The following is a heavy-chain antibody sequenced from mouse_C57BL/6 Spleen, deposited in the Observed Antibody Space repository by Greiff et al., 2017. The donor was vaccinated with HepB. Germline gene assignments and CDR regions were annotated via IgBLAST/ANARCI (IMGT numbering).Heavy chain of an antibody. V-gene: IGHV1-81*01. D-gene: IGHD1-1*01. J-gene: IGHJ1*03. CDR2: IYPRSGNT. CDR3: GYYGSSYWYFDV. CDR1: GYTFTSYG. Sequence: QVQLKQSGAELARPGASVKLSCKASGYTFTSYGISWVKQRTGQGLEWIGEIYPRSGNTYYNEKFKGKATLTADKSSSTAYMELRSLTSEDSAVYFCGYYGSSYWYFDVWGTGTTVTVSS.